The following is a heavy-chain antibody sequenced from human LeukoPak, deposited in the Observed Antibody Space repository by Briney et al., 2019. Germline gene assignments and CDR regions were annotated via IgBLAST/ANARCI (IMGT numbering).Heavy chain of an antibody. V-gene: IGHV3-23*01. J-gene: IGHJ4*02. CDR1: GFTFSSYA. Sequence: PGGSQRLSCAASGFTFSSYAMSWVRQAPGKGLEWVSAIIGSGGYTYYADSVKGRFTISRDNSKNTLSLQMDSLRAEDTAVYYCVKQRGIYLDFDYWGQGTLVTVSS. D-gene: IGHD1-26*01. CDR2: IIGSGGYT. CDR3: VKQRGIYLDFDY.